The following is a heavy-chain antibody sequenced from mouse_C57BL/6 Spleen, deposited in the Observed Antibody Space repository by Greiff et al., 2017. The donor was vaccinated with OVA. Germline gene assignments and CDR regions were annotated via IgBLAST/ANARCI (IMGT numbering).Heavy chain of an antibody. CDR2: ISSGSGTI. CDR1: GFTFTDYG. V-gene: IGHV5-17*01. Sequence: VQLKQSGGGLVKPGGSLKLSCAASGFTFTDYGMHWVRQAPEQGLEWVAYISSGSGTIYYADTLKGRFTMSGDNAMNTLFLQMTSLRSEDTAMYDCARGGAMDYWGQGTSVTVSS. J-gene: IGHJ4*01. CDR3: ARGGAMDY.